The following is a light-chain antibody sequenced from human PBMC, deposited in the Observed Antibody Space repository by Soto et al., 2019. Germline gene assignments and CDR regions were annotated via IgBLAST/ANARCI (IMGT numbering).Light chain of an antibody. CDR2: DAF. CDR1: QSVSGY. V-gene: IGKV3-11*01. Sequence: EILLTQSPGTLSLSPGDRATLSCWASQSVSGYLAWYQQKLGQTPRLLIYDAFNRDAGIPARFSGSGSGTDFTLTISRLEPEDFEIYYCQHRSDWPITFGQGTRLEIK. CDR3: QHRSDWPIT. J-gene: IGKJ5*01.